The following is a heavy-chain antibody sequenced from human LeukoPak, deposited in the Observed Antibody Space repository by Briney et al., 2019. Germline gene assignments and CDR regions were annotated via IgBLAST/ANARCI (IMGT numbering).Heavy chain of an antibody. J-gene: IGHJ6*02. Sequence: PGGSLRLSCVASGFTFSSYWMYWVRQDPRKGLVWVSRISGDGRNINYADSVRGRFTISRDNAKNTLYLQMNTLRAEDTAVYYCTRDLMDYDVSTGLHHYYMDVWGQGTTVTVSS. CDR2: ISGDGRNI. D-gene: IGHD3-9*01. CDR1: GFTFSSYW. V-gene: IGHV3-74*01. CDR3: TRDLMDYDVSTGLHHYYMDV.